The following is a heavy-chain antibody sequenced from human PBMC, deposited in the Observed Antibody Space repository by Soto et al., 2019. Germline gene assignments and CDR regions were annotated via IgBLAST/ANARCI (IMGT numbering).Heavy chain of an antibody. Sequence: QVQLVQSGSEVKKPGASVNVSCKAFGYTFTSYGFSWVRQVPGQGLEWLGWISAFNGDTQYAQTMKGRLTVTTDTSTTTVHMQLRSLTPADTAVYYCTREAGWQRMVPYDWGQGTLVCVS. D-gene: IGHD6-25*01. CDR3: TREAGWQRMVPYD. CDR1: GYTFTSYG. CDR2: ISAFNGDT. V-gene: IGHV1-18*04. J-gene: IGHJ4*02.